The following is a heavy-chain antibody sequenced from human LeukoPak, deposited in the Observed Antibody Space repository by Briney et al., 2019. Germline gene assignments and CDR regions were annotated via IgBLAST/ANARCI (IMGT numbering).Heavy chain of an antibody. CDR1: GGTFSSYA. CDR2: IIPIFGTA. V-gene: IGHV1-69*05. CDR3: ARGIVEASYYLDY. D-gene: IGHD1-26*01. J-gene: IGHJ4*02. Sequence: SVKVSCKASGGTFSSYAISWVRQAPGQGLEWMGGIIPIFGTANYAQKFQGRVTITTDESTNTAYMELSSLRSEDTAVYYCARGIVEASYYLDYWGQGTLVTVSS.